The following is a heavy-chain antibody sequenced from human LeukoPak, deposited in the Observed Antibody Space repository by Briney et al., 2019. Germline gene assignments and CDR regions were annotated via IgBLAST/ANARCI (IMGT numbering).Heavy chain of an antibody. Sequence: GASVKVSCKDSGGTFSNYAISWVRQAPGQGLEWMGGIIPTFGAANYAQKFQGRVTIIADKSTSTAYMELSSLKSEDTAVYYCARDVLDYYDRSDYVTWGQGTLVTVSS. V-gene: IGHV1-69*06. CDR1: GGTFSNYA. CDR2: IIPTFGAA. J-gene: IGHJ4*02. CDR3: ARDVLDYYDRSDYVT. D-gene: IGHD3-22*01.